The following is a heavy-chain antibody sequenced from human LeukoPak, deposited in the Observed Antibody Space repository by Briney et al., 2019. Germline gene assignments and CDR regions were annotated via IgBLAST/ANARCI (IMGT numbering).Heavy chain of an antibody. CDR1: GFTFSDYY. D-gene: IGHD6-19*01. CDR3: AKAALPGSSGWTFFDY. J-gene: IGHJ4*02. Sequence: GGSLRLSCAASGFTFSDYYMSWIRQAPGKGLEWVPYISSSGSTIYYADSVKGRFTISRDDAKNSLYLQMNSLRAEDTALYYCAKAALPGSSGWTFFDYWGQGTLVTVSS. CDR2: ISSSGSTI. V-gene: IGHV3-11*01.